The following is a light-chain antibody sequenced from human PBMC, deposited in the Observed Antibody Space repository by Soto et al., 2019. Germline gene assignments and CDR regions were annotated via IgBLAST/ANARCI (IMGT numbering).Light chain of an antibody. CDR3: QHYSASSPWT. CDR2: RAS. J-gene: IGKJ1*01. CDR1: QSVDNW. Sequence: DIQMTQSPSTLSASVGDRVIITCRASQSVDNWLAWFQQKPGKAPKVVIYRASGLETGVPSRFGGSGSGTEFTLTISSLQPHDFATHYCQHYSASSPWTFGQGTKVEIK. V-gene: IGKV1-5*03.